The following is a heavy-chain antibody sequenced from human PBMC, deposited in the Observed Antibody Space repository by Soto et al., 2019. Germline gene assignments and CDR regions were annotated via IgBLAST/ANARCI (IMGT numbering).Heavy chain of an antibody. CDR2: IYYSGST. J-gene: IGHJ4*02. Sequence: SETLSLTCTVSGGSISSNSYYWGWIRQPPGKGLEWIGSIYYSGSTSYNPSLQSRLTMSADTSRNQFSLKLSSVTAADTAVYYCARLRPSHYDNSGYPAYYFDYWGQGTLVTVSS. CDR1: GGSISSNSYY. CDR3: ARLRPSHYDNSGYPAYYFDY. V-gene: IGHV4-39*01. D-gene: IGHD3-22*01.